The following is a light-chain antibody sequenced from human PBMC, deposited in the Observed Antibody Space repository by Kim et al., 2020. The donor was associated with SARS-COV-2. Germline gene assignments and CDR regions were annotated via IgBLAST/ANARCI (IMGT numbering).Light chain of an antibody. J-gene: IGLJ2*01. V-gene: IGLV4-69*01. CDR3: QTWGTGIQV. CDR2: LNSDGRH. CDR1: SGHSRYD. Sequence: QLVLTQSPSASASLGDSVKLTCTLRSGHSRYDIAWHQQQPEKGPRFLMKLNSDGRHTKGDGIPDRFSGSSSGAERHLTISSLQSEDEADYYCQTWGTGIQVFGGGTQLTVL.